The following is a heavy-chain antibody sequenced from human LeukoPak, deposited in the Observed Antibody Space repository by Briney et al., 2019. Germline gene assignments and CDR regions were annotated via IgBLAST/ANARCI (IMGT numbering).Heavy chain of an antibody. Sequence: GWXSAYNGNTTYAQKLQGRVTMTTDTSTSTAYMELRSLRSDDTAVYYCARTDRDDYGESNSDYWGQGTLVTVSS. V-gene: IGHV1-18*01. CDR2: XSAYNGNT. CDR3: ARTDRDDYGESNSDY. D-gene: IGHD4-17*01. J-gene: IGHJ4*02.